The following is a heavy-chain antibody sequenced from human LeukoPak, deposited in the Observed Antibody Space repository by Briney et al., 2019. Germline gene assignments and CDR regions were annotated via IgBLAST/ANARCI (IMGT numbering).Heavy chain of an antibody. J-gene: IGHJ3*02. D-gene: IGHD3-10*01. CDR2: IYTSGST. CDR1: GGSISSYY. Sequence: PSETLSLTCTVSGGSISSYYWSWIRQPAGKGLEWIGRIYTSGSTNYNPSLKSRVTISVDTSKNQFSLKLSSVTAADTAVYYCARTSVLLWFGESRAFDIWGQGTMVTVSS. V-gene: IGHV4-4*07. CDR3: ARTSVLLWFGESRAFDI.